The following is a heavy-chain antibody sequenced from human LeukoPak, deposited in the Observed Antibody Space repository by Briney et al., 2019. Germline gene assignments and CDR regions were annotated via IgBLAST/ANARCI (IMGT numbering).Heavy chain of an antibody. CDR2: IWYDGSNK. CDR3: ARDRAAAMEYYYMDV. J-gene: IGHJ6*03. Sequence: GGSLRLSCAASGFTFRSYGMHWVRQAPGEGLEWVAVIWYDGSNKNYADSVKGRFTISRDNSKNTLYLQMNSLRSEDTAVYYCARDRAAAMEYYYMDVWGKGTTVTVSS. CDR1: GFTFRSYG. D-gene: IGHD2-2*01. V-gene: IGHV3-33*01.